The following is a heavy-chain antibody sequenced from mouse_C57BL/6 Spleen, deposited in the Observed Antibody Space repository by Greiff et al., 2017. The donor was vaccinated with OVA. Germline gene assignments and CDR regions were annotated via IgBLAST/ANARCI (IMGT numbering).Heavy chain of an antibody. CDR3: ARGGYDGYWADY. Sequence: QVQLQQSGAELVRPGTSVKVSCKASGYAFTNYLIEWVKQRPGQGLEWIGVINPGSGGTNYNEKFKGKATLTADKSSSTAYMQLSSLTSEDAAVYCCARGGYDGYWADYWGQGTTLTVSS. J-gene: IGHJ2*01. V-gene: IGHV1-54*01. D-gene: IGHD2-3*01. CDR2: INPGSGGT. CDR1: GYAFTNYL.